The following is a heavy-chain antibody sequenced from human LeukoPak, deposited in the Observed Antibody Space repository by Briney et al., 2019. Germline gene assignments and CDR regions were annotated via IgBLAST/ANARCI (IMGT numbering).Heavy chain of an antibody. CDR3: AKDRASFSGSSDFDY. J-gene: IGHJ4*02. D-gene: IGHD1-26*01. CDR1: GFTFDDYA. CDR2: ITWNGDNI. Sequence: PGGSLRLSCAASGFTFDDYAMYWVRQAPGKGLEWVSGITWNGDNIGYADSVKGRFTISRDNAKNSLYLQMTSLRAEDTALYYCAKDRASFSGSSDFDYWGQGTLVTFSS. V-gene: IGHV3-9*01.